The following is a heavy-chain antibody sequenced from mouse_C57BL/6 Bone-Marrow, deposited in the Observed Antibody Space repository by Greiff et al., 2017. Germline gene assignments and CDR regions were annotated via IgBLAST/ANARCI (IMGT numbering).Heavy chain of an antibody. D-gene: IGHD4-1*01. CDR2: IHPSDSDT. V-gene: IGHV1-74*01. CDR3: ASSSLLAGTLYAMDY. J-gene: IGHJ4*01. CDR1: GYTFTSYW. Sequence: QVQLQQPGAELVKPGASVKVSCKASGYTFTSYWMHWVKPRPGQGLEWIGRIHPSDSDTNYNQKFKGKATLTVDKSSSTAYMQLSSLTSEDSAVYYCASSSLLAGTLYAMDYWGQGTSVTVSS.